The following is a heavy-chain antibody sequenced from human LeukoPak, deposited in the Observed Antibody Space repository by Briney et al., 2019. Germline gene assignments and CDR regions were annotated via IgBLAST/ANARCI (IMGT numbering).Heavy chain of an antibody. CDR3: ARLGSSFWFDP. CDR1: GGSISSGGYS. J-gene: IGHJ5*02. V-gene: IGHV4-30-2*02. Sequence: PSETLSLTCAVSGGSISSGGYSWSWIRQPPGKGLEWIGYIYHNGNTYYSPSLKSRVTISVDRSKNQFSLKLSSVTAADTAVYYCARLGSSFWFDPWGQGTLVTVSS. D-gene: IGHD6-13*01. CDR2: IYHNGNT.